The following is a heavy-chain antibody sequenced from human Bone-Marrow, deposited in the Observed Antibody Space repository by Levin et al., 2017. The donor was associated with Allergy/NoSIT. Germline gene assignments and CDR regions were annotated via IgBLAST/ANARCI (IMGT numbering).Heavy chain of an antibody. V-gene: IGHV3-48*02. CDR1: GFTFRHYT. CDR3: ARDPARVYYDSSGYSGDH. J-gene: IGHJ4*02. D-gene: IGHD3-22*01. Sequence: PGGSLRLSCAASGFTFRHYTMNWVRQAPGKGLEWVSCITSSGDGTYYADSVKGRFTISRDNAKNSLYLQLNRLRDEDTAMYYCARDPARVYYDSSGYSGDHWGQGALVTVSS. CDR2: ITSSGDGT.